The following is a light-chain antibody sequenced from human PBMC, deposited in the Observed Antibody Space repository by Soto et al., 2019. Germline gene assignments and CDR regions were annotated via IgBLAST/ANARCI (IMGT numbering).Light chain of an antibody. V-gene: IGKV2D-29*01. Sequence: DIVMTQAPLSLSVTPGQTASISCKSSESLLYSDGKTYLYWYLQKPGQPPQLLIYEVSNRFPGVPGRFSGSGSGTDFTLQISRVEADDVGIYYCMQCIHLPVTFGQGTKVEI. J-gene: IGKJ1*01. CDR3: MQCIHLPVT. CDR2: EVS. CDR1: ESLLYSDGKTY.